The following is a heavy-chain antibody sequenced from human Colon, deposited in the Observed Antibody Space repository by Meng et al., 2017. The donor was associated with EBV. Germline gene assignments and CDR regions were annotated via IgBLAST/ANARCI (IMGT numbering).Heavy chain of an antibody. CDR1: GGSISSGDYY. D-gene: IGHD4-17*01. Sequence: QGQLQESGQGLVQPSQTLSLTCTVSGGSISSGDYYWSWIRQPPGKGLEWIGYIYYSGSTYSNASLKSRVTISIDRSKNQFSLKLSSVTAADTAVYYCARDRKHYGERGWFDPWGQGTLVTVSS. J-gene: IGHJ5*02. CDR3: ARDRKHYGERGWFDP. V-gene: IGHV4-30-4*01. CDR2: IYYSGST.